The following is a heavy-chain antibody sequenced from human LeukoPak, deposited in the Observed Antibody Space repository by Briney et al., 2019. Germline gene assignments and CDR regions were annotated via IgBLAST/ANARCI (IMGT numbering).Heavy chain of an antibody. J-gene: IGHJ3*02. CDR3: AREGTGSYRFAFDI. D-gene: IGHD3-16*02. Sequence: GGSLRLSCAASGFTFSSYDMHWVRQATGKGLEWVSAIGTAGDTYYPGSVVGRFTISRENAKNSLYLQMNSLRAGDTAVYYCAREGTGSYRFAFDIWGQGTMVTVSS. V-gene: IGHV3-13*01. CDR1: GFTFSSYD. CDR2: IGTAGDT.